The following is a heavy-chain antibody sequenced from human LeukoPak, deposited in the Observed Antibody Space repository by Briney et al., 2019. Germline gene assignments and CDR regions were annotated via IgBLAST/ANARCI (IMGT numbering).Heavy chain of an antibody. CDR3: ARLVGATSTFLDY. J-gene: IGHJ4*02. CDR1: GGSFSGYY. V-gene: IGHV4-34*01. D-gene: IGHD1-26*01. Sequence: SETLSLTCAVYGGSFSGYYWSWIRQPPGKGLEWIGEINHSGSTNYNPSLKSRVTISVDTSKNQFSLKLSSVTAADTAVYYCARLVGATSTFLDYWGQGTLVIVSS. CDR2: INHSGST.